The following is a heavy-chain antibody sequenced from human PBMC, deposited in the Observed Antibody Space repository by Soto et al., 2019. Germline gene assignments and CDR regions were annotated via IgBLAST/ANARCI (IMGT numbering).Heavy chain of an antibody. Sequence: GASVKVSCKASGYTFTNYYMHWVRQAPGQGLEWMGIINPSGGTTNYAQKFQGRVTMTRDTSTSTVYMELSSLRSEDTAVYYCATTAFTVPFDYWGQGTLVTVSS. CDR1: GYTFTNYY. CDR2: INPSGGTT. CDR3: ATTAFTVPFDY. D-gene: IGHD4-17*01. V-gene: IGHV1-46*01. J-gene: IGHJ4*02.